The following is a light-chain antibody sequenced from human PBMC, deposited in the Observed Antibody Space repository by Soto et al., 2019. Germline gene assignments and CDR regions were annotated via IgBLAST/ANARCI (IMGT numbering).Light chain of an antibody. Sequence: DIVLTQTPLSSPVTLGQPASISCRSSQSLVHSDGKTYLSWVQQRPGQPPRLLIYKTSDRFSGVPDRFRGSGAGTDFTLEISRVAPEDVGVYYCMQATQFPWTFGQGTKVDIK. V-gene: IGKV2-24*01. CDR3: MQATQFPWT. J-gene: IGKJ1*01. CDR2: KTS. CDR1: QSLVHSDGKTY.